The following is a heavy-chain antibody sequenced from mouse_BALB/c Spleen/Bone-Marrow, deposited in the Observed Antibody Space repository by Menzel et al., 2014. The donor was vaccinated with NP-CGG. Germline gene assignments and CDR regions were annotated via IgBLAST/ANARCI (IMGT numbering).Heavy chain of an antibody. CDR1: GYTFTSNT. D-gene: IGHD1-1*01. CDR2: INPTRGCT. J-gene: IGHJ2*01. V-gene: IGHV1-4*02. Sequence: QVQLQQSAGELARPGASVKMSCKASGYTFTSNTIQWVKQRPGQGLEWIGYINPTRGCTDYNQKFKDKTTLTADKSSSTAYMQLSSLTSEDSAVYYCAREATYYAYFDYWGQGTILTVSS. CDR3: AREATYYAYFDY.